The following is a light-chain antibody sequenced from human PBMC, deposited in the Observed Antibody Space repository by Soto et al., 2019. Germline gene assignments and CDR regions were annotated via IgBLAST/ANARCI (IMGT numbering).Light chain of an antibody. CDR1: ESVKSW. CDR2: KAS. Sequence: DIQMTQSPSTLSASIRDTVTLICRASESVKSWLAWYQQKAGKAPKFLIYKASTLESGVPSRFSGSGSGTEFTLTISSLQPDDFATYYCQQSYSTPPTFGGGTKVDIK. V-gene: IGKV1-5*03. J-gene: IGKJ4*01. CDR3: QQSYSTPPT.